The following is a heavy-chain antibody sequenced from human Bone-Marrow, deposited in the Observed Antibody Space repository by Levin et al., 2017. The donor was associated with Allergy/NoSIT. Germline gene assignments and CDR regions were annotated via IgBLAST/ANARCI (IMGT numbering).Heavy chain of an antibody. CDR3: ARGRGYSGYTPLNWFDP. CDR2: IYYSGST. J-gene: IGHJ5*02. CDR1: GGSISSSSYY. Sequence: GSLRLSCTVSGGSISSSSYYWGWIRQPPGKGLEWIGSIYYSGSTYYNPSLKSRVTISVDTSKNQFSLKLSSVTAADTAVYYCARGRGYSGYTPLNWFDPWGQGTLVTVSS. V-gene: IGHV4-39*07. D-gene: IGHD5-12*01.